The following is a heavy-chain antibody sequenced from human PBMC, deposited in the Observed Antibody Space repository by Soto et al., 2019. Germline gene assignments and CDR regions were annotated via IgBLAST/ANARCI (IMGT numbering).Heavy chain of an antibody. Sequence: QVQLVQSGAEVKKPGASVKVSCKASGYTFTRSGISWVRQAPGQGLDWMGWISTYNGDTNYAQTFQGRVTMTTDTSTSTVHMEVRILRSYDMAVYYCARAGVAPYYYYGMDVWGQGTPVTVSS. CDR2: ISTYNGDT. D-gene: IGHD5-12*01. J-gene: IGHJ6*02. V-gene: IGHV1-18*03. CDR3: ARAGVAPYYYYGMDV. CDR1: GYTFTRSG.